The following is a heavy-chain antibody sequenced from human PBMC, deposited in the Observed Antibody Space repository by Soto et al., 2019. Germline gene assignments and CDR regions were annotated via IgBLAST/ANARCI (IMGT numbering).Heavy chain of an antibody. D-gene: IGHD4-17*01. V-gene: IGHV1-3*01. CDR2: INAGNGNT. Sequence: ASVKVSCKASGYTFTSYDINWVRQATGQGLEWMGWINAGNGNTKYSQKFQGRVTITRDTSASTAYMELSSLRSEDTAVYYCARGYVPTLYGGMDVWGQGTTVTVSS. CDR1: GYTFTSYD. CDR3: ARGYVPTLYGGMDV. J-gene: IGHJ6*02.